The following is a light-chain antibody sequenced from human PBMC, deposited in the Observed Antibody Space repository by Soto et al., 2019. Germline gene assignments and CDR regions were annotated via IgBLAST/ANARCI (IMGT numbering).Light chain of an antibody. J-gene: IGKJ1*01. CDR3: QQTFSTPRT. CDR2: ETS. CDR1: QNVRSY. Sequence: DTQMTQSPSSLSASVGDRVTITCRASQNVRSYVNWYQQKPGKAPSLLIYETSTLQRGAPPRFSGDGYGTDFTLSISSLHPEDFATYYCQQTFSTPRTFGQGTTVEI. V-gene: IGKV1-39*01.